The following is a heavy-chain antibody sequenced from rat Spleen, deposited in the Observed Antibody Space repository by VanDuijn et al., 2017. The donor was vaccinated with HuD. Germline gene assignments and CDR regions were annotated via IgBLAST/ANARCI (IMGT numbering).Heavy chain of an antibody. J-gene: IGHJ1*01. D-gene: IGHD5-1*01. Sequence: EVQLQESGPGLVKPSQSLSLTCSVTVYSITTNYWDWIRKFPGNKMEWIGHMSYSGSTRYNPSLKSQISITRDTSKNQFFLQLTSVTTEDTATYYWARVWEPYWHFDFWGPGTMVTVSS. CDR2: MSYSGST. V-gene: IGHV3-1*01. CDR3: ARVWEPYWHFDF. CDR1: VYSITTNY.